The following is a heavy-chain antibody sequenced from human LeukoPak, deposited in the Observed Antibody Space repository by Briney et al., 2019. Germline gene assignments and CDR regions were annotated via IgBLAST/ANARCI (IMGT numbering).Heavy chain of an antibody. CDR1: GGTFSSYA. V-gene: IGHV1-69*05. Sequence: ASVKVSCRASGGTFSSYAISWVRQAPGQGLEWMGGIIPIFGTANYAQKFQARVTITTDESTSTAYMELSSLRSADTAVYYCARARDSSSSDFDYWGQGTLVTVSS. CDR2: IIPIFGTA. CDR3: ARARDSSSSDFDY. J-gene: IGHJ4*02. D-gene: IGHD6-6*01.